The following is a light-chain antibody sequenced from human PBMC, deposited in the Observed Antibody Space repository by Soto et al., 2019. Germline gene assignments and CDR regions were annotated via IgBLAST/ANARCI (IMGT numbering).Light chain of an antibody. CDR2: GQS. CDR1: QSVGRGN. V-gene: IGKV3-20*01. CDR3: QQYGNPPPNA. Sequence: EIVLTQSPGTLSLSPGERATLSCRAIQSVGRGNLAWYQQKPGQAPRVLIHGQSSRATGIPDRFSGSGSGTDFTLTISRLEPEDFAVYFCQQYGNPPPNAFGQGTKVEIK. J-gene: IGKJ2*01.